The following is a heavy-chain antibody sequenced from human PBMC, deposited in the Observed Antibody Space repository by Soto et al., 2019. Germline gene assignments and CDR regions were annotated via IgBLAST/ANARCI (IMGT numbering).Heavy chain of an antibody. CDR2: INAGNGNT. CDR3: ARDLNIVTTAYYYYYGMDV. CDR1: GYTFTSYA. D-gene: IGHD4-17*01. V-gene: IGHV1-3*01. J-gene: IGHJ6*02. Sequence: QVQLVQSGAEVKKPGASVKVSCKASGYTFTSYAMHWVRQAPGQRPEWMGWINAGNGNTKYSQKFQGRVTITRDTSASTAYMELSSLRSEDTAVYYCARDLNIVTTAYYYYYGMDVWGQGTTVTVSS.